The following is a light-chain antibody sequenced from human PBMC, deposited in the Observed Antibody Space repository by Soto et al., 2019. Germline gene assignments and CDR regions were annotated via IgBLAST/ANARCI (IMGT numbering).Light chain of an antibody. CDR2: APS. Sequence: DIQMTQSPSSVSASVGDRVTITCRASQGISSWLAGYQQKPGKAPKLLIYAPSSLQSGVPSRCIGSGSGTDFSRTFSSLQPEDFASDYGQQSNSFSYTYGQGTKLESK. CDR1: QGISSW. J-gene: IGKJ2*01. V-gene: IGKV1-12*01. CDR3: QQSNSFSYT.